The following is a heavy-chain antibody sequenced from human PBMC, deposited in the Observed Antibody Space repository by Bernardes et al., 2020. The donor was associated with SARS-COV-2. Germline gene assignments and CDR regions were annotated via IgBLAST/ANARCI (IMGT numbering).Heavy chain of an antibody. CDR2: MNHVGNT. CDR3: ARGRRRPSRDCNYGTCYSREGSEIDY. Sequence: SETLSLTCAVYGGSFSGFYWSWIRQPPGKGLEWIGEMNHVGNTHYNPSLKSRVTISVDTSKNQFSLKLSSVTAADTAVYYCARGRRRPSRDCNYGTCYSREGSEIDYWGQGTLVTVSS. CDR1: GGSFSGFY. J-gene: IGHJ4*02. V-gene: IGHV4-34*01. D-gene: IGHD2-15*01.